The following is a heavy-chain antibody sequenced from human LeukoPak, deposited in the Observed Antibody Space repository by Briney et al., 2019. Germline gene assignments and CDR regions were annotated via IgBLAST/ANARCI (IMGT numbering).Heavy chain of an antibody. CDR3: ARGLNDYGDYGDYYYYYMDV. V-gene: IGHV1-8*01. D-gene: IGHD4-17*01. CDR2: MNPNSGNT. CDR1: GYTFTSYD. Sequence: GASVKVSCKASGYTFTSYDINWVRQATGQGLEWMGWMNPNSGNTGYAQKFQGRVTMTRNTSISTAYMELSSLRSEDTAVYYCARGLNDYGDYGDYYYYYMDVWGKGTTVTISS. J-gene: IGHJ6*03.